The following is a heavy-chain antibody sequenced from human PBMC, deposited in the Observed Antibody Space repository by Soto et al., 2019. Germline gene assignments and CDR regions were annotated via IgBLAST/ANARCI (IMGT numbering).Heavy chain of an antibody. CDR2: IKSKTDGGTT. J-gene: IGHJ4*02. V-gene: IGHV3-15*01. Sequence: GGSLRLSCAASGFTFSNAWMSWVRQAPGKGLEWVGRIKSKTDGGTTDYAAPVKGRFTISRDDSKNTLYLQMNSLKTEDTAVYYCTTDPDYADYGSRIDYWGQGTLVTVSS. CDR1: GFTFSNAW. D-gene: IGHD4-17*01. CDR3: TTDPDYADYGSRIDY.